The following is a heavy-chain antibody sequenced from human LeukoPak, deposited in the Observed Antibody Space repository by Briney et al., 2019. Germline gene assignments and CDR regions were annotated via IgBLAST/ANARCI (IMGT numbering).Heavy chain of an antibody. V-gene: IGHV3-23*01. Sequence: PGGSLRLSCAASGFTFSDYYMSWIRRAPGRGLEWVSTISGSGGSTHFADSVKGRFTISRDNSNNTLHLQMNNLRADDTAVYYCAKKQGLQRPFDYWGQGTLVTVSS. J-gene: IGHJ4*02. CDR1: GFTFSDYY. D-gene: IGHD1/OR15-1a*01. CDR2: ISGSGGST. CDR3: AKKQGLQRPFDY.